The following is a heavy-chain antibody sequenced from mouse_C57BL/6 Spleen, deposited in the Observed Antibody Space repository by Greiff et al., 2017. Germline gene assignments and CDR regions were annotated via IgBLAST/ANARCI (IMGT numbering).Heavy chain of an antibody. CDR3: ARVAVYYSKGYFDV. CDR1: GYTFTSYW. Sequence: QVQLQQSGTELVKPGASVKLSCKASGYTFTSYWMHWVNQRPGQGLEWIGNINPSNGGTNYNEKFKSKATLTVDKSSSTAYMQLSSLTSEDSAVYYCARVAVYYSKGYFDVWGTGTTVTVSS. V-gene: IGHV1-53*01. D-gene: IGHD2-5*01. CDR2: INPSNGGT. J-gene: IGHJ1*03.